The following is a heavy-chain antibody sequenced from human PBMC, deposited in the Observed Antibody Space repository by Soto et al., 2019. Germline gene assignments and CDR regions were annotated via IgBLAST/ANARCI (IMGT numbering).Heavy chain of an antibody. CDR1: GFTFTNFG. J-gene: IGHJ4*02. CDR3: AKDRGGWLFDY. D-gene: IGHD6-19*01. Sequence: LRLSCAASGFTFTNFGMNGVRQAPGKGLEWVSAISGSGGSTYYADSVKGRFTISRDNSKNTLYLQMNSLRVEDTAVYYCAKDRGGWLFDYWGQGTLVTVSS. CDR2: ISGSGGST. V-gene: IGHV3-23*01.